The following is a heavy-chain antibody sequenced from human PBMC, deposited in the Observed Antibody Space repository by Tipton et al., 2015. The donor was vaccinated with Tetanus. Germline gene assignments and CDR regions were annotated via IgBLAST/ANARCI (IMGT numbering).Heavy chain of an antibody. CDR2: ISGSGGST. V-gene: IGHV3-23*01. CDR1: GLTFSSYA. D-gene: IGHD2-15*01. CDR3: AKDGVVVVAAQSPY. J-gene: IGHJ4*02. Sequence: SGLTFSSYAMSWVRQAPGKGLEWVSAISGSGGSTYYADSVKGRFTISRDNSKNTLYLQMNSLRAEDTAVYYCAKDGVVVVAAQSPYWGQGTLVTVSS.